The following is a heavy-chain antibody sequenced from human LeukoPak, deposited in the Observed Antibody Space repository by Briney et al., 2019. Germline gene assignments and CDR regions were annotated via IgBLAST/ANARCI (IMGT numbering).Heavy chain of an antibody. CDR2: VYFDGST. J-gene: IGHJ5*02. V-gene: IGHV4-39*07. Sequence: SETLPLTCSVSGGSVTSGTYHWGWIRQPPGKGLEWIGSVYFDGSTHYNPSLQSRVTISVDTSKNQFSLRLSSVTAADTALYYCARDHYYDGRGRFDPWGQGTLVTVSS. CDR1: GGSVTSGTYH. CDR3: ARDHYYDGRGRFDP. D-gene: IGHD3-16*01.